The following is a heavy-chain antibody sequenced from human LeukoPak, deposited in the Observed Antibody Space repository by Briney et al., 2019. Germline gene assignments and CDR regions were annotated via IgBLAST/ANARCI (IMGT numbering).Heavy chain of an antibody. CDR3: ARGSFYGYRPEWDY. D-gene: IGHD3-10*01. CDR1: GDSISSSSYY. Sequence: SETLSLTCIVSGDSISSSSYYWGWIRQPPGKGLEWFGSIYYSGSTYYNPSLKSRVTISVDTSKNQFSLKLSSVTAADTAVYYCARGSFYGYRPEWDYWGQGTLVTVSS. V-gene: IGHV4-39*01. J-gene: IGHJ4*02. CDR2: IYYSGST.